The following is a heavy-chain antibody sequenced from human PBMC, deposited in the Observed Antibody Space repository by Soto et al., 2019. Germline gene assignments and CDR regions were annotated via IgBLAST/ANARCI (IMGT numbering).Heavy chain of an antibody. CDR2: INHSGST. CDR3: ARGYYDILTGLLSLFDP. V-gene: IGHV4-34*01. D-gene: IGHD3-9*01. Sequence: PSEHLSLTCAVYGGSFSGYYWSWIRQPPGKGPEWIGEINHSGSTNYNPSLKSRVTISVDMSKNQFSLKLSSVTAADTAVYYCARGYYDILTGLLSLFDPWGQGTLVT. J-gene: IGHJ5*02. CDR1: GGSFSGYY.